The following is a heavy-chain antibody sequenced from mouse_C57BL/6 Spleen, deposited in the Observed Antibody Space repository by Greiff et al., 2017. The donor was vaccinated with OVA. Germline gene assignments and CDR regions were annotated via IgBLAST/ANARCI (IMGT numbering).Heavy chain of an antibody. CDR3: ARSLGDDYDEGWFAY. J-gene: IGHJ3*01. V-gene: IGHV1-52*01. CDR2: IDPSDSET. Sequence: QVHVKQPGAELVRPGSSVKLSCKASGYTFTSYWMHWVKQRPIQGLEWIGNIDPSDSETHYNQKFKDKATLTVDKSSSTAYMQLSSLTSEDSAVYYCARSLGDDYDEGWFAYWGQGTLVTVSA. CDR1: GYTFTSYW. D-gene: IGHD2-4*01.